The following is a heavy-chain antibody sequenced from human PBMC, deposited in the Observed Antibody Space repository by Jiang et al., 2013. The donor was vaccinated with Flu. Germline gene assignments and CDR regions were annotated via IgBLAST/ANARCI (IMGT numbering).Heavy chain of an antibody. V-gene: IGHV5-51*01. CDR2: IYPGDSDT. J-gene: IGHJ3*02. CDR3: ARPKFSIAAAEGNAFDI. D-gene: IGHD6-13*01. Sequence: WVRQMPGKGLEWMGIIYPGDSDTRYSPSFQGQVTISADKSISTAYLQWSSLKASDTAMYYCARPKFSIAAAEGNAFDIWGQGTMVTVSS.